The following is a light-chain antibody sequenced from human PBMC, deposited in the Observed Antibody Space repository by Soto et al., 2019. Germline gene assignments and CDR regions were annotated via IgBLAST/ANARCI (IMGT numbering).Light chain of an antibody. CDR1: QSVSSY. CDR3: QQYGSSPGT. CDR2: DAS. J-gene: IGKJ4*01. Sequence: EIVLTQSPGTLSLSPGERATLSCRASQSVSSYLAWYQQKPGQAPRLLIYDASNRATGIPARFSGSGPGTDFTLTISSLEPEDFAVYYCQQYGSSPGTFGGGTKVDI. V-gene: IGKV3-20*01.